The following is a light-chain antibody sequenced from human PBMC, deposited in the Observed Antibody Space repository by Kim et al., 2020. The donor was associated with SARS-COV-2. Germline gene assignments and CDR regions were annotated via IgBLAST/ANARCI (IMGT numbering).Light chain of an antibody. CDR3: CSFGSPYIFRM. J-gene: IGLJ3*02. Sequence: TISCIGITIDIYGSLYVSWYNPRPRRAPKVMIYGVNKRPSGVPDRFSGSRSGNTASLTISELQAEDEADYYCCSFGSPYIFRMFGGGTQLTVL. CDR1: TIDIYGSLY. V-gene: IGLV2-11*03. CDR2: GVN.